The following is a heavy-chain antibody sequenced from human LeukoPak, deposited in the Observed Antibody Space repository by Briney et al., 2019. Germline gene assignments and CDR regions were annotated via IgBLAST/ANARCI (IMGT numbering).Heavy chain of an antibody. V-gene: IGHV4-39*01. CDR2: IYYSGST. D-gene: IGHD4/OR15-4a*01. Sequence: SETLFLTCTVSGGSINSRSDYWGWIRQPPGKGLEWIGSIYYSGSTHYNPSLKSRVTMSIDTSKNQFSLRLSSVTAADTAVYYCARRPGEYGGNDFDYWGRGTLVTVSS. CDR1: GGSINSRSDY. CDR3: ARRPGEYGGNDFDY. J-gene: IGHJ4*02.